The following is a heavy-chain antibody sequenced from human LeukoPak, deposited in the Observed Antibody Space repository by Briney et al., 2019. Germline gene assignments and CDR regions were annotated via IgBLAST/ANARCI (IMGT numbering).Heavy chain of an antibody. J-gene: IGHJ4*02. CDR2: IYTSGST. Sequence: SETLSLTCTVSGGSISSGSYYWSWIRQPAGKGLEWIGRIYTSGSTNYNPSLKSRVTMSVYTSKNQFSLKLSSVTAADTAVYYCARVGKGSGNFDYWGQGTLVTVSS. V-gene: IGHV4-61*02. CDR1: GGSISSGSYY. D-gene: IGHD2-15*01. CDR3: ARVGKGSGNFDY.